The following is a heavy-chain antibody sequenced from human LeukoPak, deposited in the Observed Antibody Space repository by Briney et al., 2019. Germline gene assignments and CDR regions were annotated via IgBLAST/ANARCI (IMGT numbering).Heavy chain of an antibody. J-gene: IGHJ4*02. D-gene: IGHD3-3*01. CDR2: ISSSSSYI. CDR1: GFTFDDYG. Sequence: SGGSLRLSCAASGFTFDDYGMSWVRQAPGKGLEWVSSISSSSSYIYYADSVKGRFTIARDNAKNSLNLQMNSLRAEDTAVYYCARDLESARGYWGQGTLVTVSS. CDR3: ARDLESARGY. V-gene: IGHV3-21*01.